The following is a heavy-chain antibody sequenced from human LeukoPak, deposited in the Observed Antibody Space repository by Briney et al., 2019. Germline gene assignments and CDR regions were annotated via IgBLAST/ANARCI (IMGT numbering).Heavy chain of an antibody. CDR3: AKDPVLYSGSFFDH. D-gene: IGHD1-26*01. CDR2: ISGSGGST. Sequence: GGSLRLSCAASGFTFSGYAMSWVRQAPGKGLEWVSAISGSGGSTYYADSVKGRFTISRDNSKNTLYLQMNSLRAEDTAVYYCAKDPVLYSGSFFDHWGQGTLVTVSS. CDR1: GFTFSGYA. V-gene: IGHV3-23*01. J-gene: IGHJ4*02.